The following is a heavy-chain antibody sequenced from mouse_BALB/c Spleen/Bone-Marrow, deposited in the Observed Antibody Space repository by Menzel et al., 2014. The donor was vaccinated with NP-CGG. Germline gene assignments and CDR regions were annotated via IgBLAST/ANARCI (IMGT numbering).Heavy chain of an antibody. V-gene: IGHV2-5-1*01. CDR2: IWRGGST. CDR1: GFSLTSYG. J-gene: IGHJ2*01. D-gene: IGHD2-1*01. CDR3: AKRGNYGYFDY. Sequence: VKLMESGSSLVRPSQSLSITCTVSGFSLTSYGVHWVRQSPGKGLEWLGVIWRGGSTDYNAAFMSRLSITKDNSKSQVFFKMNSLQADDTAIYYCAKRGNYGYFDYWGQGTTLTVSS.